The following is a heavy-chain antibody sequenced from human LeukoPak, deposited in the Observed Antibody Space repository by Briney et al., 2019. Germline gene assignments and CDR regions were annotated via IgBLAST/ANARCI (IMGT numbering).Heavy chain of an antibody. CDR3: ASSSITIFGVVRGTWFDP. D-gene: IGHD3-3*01. CDR1: GGSISSGSYY. Sequence: SETLSLTCTVSGGSISSGSYYWSWIRQPAGKELEWIGRIYTSGSTNYNPSLKSRVTIPVDTSKNQFSLKLSSVTAADTAVYYCASSSITIFGVVRGTWFDPWGQGTLVTASS. J-gene: IGHJ5*02. V-gene: IGHV4-61*02. CDR2: IYTSGST.